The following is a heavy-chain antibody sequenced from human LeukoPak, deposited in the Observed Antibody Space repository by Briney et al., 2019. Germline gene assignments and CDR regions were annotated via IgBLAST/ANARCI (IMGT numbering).Heavy chain of an antibody. V-gene: IGHV4-39*01. CDR1: GVSISSSSYY. J-gene: IGHJ3*02. CDR2: IYYSGST. Sequence: SETLSLTCTVSGVSISSSSYYWGWIRQPPGKGLEWIGSIYYSGSTYYNPSLKSRVTISVDTSKNQFSLKLSSVTAADTAVYYCARNDGSYAFDIWGRGTMVTVSS. CDR3: ARNDGSYAFDI. D-gene: IGHD1-1*01.